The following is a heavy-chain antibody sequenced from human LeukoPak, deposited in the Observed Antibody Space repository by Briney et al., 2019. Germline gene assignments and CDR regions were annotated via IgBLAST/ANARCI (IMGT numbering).Heavy chain of an antibody. CDR3: ARDSFDGNNWFDP. J-gene: IGHJ5*02. Sequence: SQTLSLTCAISGDSVSSKSAVWNWIRQSPSRGLEWLGRTYYRSKWYNDYAVSVKSRITVNPDTSKNQFSLQLNPVTPEDTAVYYCARDSFDGNNWFDPWGQGTLVTVSS. D-gene: IGHD1-26*01. CDR2: TYYRSKWYN. V-gene: IGHV6-1*01. CDR1: GDSVSSKSAV.